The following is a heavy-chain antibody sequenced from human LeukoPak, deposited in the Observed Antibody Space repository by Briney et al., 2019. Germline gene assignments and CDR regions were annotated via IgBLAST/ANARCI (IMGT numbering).Heavy chain of an antibody. CDR3: ARYTLSQKYYYYGMDV. CDR1: GYTFTSYG. Sequence: ASVKVSCKASGYTFTSYGISWVRQAPGQGLEWMGWISAYNGNTNYAQKLQGRVTMTTDTSTSTAYMELRSLRSNDTAVYDCARYTLSQKYYYYGMDVWGQGTTVTVSS. CDR2: ISAYNGNT. V-gene: IGHV1-18*01. D-gene: IGHD1-1*01. J-gene: IGHJ6*02.